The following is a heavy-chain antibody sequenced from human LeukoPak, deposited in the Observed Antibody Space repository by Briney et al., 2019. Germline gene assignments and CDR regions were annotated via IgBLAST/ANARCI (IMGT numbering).Heavy chain of an antibody. CDR2: IIPILGIA. D-gene: IGHD5-18*01. V-gene: IGHV1-69*02. Sequence: SVKVSCKASGGTFSSYTISWVRQAPGHGLEWMGRIIPILGIANYAQKFQGRVTITADKSTSTAYMELSSLRSEDTAVYYCARTGTAMGPPLDYWGQGTLVTVSS. J-gene: IGHJ4*02. CDR3: ARTGTAMGPPLDY. CDR1: GGTFSSYT.